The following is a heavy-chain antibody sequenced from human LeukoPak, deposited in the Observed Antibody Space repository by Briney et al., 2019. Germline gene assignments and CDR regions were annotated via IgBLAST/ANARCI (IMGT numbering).Heavy chain of an antibody. V-gene: IGHV4-59*08. D-gene: IGHD6-13*01. Sequence: SGTLSLTCTASGGSINNYCWTWIRQPPGKGLEWMGDIYNSGSPNYNASLKSRVTISLDTSKNQYSLKLSYANPADTAVYYCARHRGAAGYYYYGMAVWGQGTTVTVSS. J-gene: IGHJ6*02. CDR3: ARHRGAAGYYYYGMAV. CDR1: GGSINNYC. CDR2: IYNSGSP.